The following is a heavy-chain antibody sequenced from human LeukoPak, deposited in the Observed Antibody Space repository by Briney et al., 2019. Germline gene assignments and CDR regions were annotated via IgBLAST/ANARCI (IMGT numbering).Heavy chain of an antibody. J-gene: IGHJ4*02. D-gene: IGHD5-18*01. V-gene: IGHV4-34*01. CDR1: GGSFSGYY. CDR2: INHSGST. CDR3: ASKGYSYGPLGY. Sequence: SETLSLTCAVYGGSFSGYYWSWIRQPPGKGLEWIGEINHSGSTNYNPSLKSRVTISVDTSKNQFSLKLSSVTAADTAVYYCASKGYSYGPLGYWGQGTLVTVSS.